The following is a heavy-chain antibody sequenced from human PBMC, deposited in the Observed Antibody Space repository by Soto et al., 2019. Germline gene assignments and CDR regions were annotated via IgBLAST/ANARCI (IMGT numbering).Heavy chain of an antibody. V-gene: IGHV3-7*01. CDR3: ASQTRAVPAALWGY. J-gene: IGHJ4*02. CDR1: GFTLSSYW. CDR2: IKQDGGEK. D-gene: IGHD2-2*01. Sequence: EVQLVESGGGLVQPGGSLRLSCAASGFTLSSYWMSWVRQAPGKGLEWVANIKQDGGEKYYVDSVKGRFTISRDSAKNSLSLQMNSLRAEDTAVYYCASQTRAVPAALWGYWGQGTLVTVSS.